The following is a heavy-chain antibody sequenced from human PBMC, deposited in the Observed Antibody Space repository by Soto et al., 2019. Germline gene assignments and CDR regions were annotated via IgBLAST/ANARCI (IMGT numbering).Heavy chain of an antibody. CDR2: IYYSGST. J-gene: IGHJ6*03. CDR1: GGSISGYY. CDR3: ARLRRGHNYYIEYMDV. D-gene: IGHD2-21*01. Sequence: SETLSLTCTVSGGSISGYYWSWIRQPPGKGLEWIGYIYYSGSTNYNPSLKSRVTISVDTSENKFSLKLSSVTAADTAVYYCARLRRGHNYYIEYMDVWGKGTSVTV. V-gene: IGHV4-59*08.